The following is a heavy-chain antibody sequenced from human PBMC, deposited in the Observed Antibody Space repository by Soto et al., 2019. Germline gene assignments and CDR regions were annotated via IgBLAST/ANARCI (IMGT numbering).Heavy chain of an antibody. J-gene: IGHJ6*02. V-gene: IGHV3-30-3*01. CDR1: GFTFSIYA. CDR2: ISYDGSNK. CDR3: ARDLVQYEAYGMDV. Sequence: GGSLRLSCAASGFTFSIYAMHWVRHAPGKGLEWVAVISYDGSNKYYADSVKGRSTISRDNSKNTLYLQMNSLRAEDTAVYYCARDLVQYEAYGMDVWGQGTTVTVSS. D-gene: IGHD4-4*01.